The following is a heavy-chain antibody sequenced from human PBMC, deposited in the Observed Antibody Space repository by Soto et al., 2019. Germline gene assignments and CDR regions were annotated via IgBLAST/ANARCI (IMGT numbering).Heavy chain of an antibody. Sequence: VASVKVSCKASGYTFTGYYMHWVGQAPGQGLEWMGWIKPNSGGTNYAQKLQGRVTMTRDTSISTAYMELSRLRSDDTAVYYCPRAHRRVVLPAILCLDPWRQGTLVTV. CDR3: PRAHRRVVLPAILCLDP. CDR1: GYTFTGYY. J-gene: IGHJ5*02. D-gene: IGHD2-21*02. CDR2: IKPNSGGT. V-gene: IGHV1-2*02.